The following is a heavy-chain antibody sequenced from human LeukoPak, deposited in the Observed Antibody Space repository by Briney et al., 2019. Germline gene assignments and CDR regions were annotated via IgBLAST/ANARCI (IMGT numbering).Heavy chain of an antibody. CDR2: VSGSGGST. D-gene: IGHD5-12*01. J-gene: IGHJ4*02. CDR3: AKDLDIVATITGN. CDR1: GFTFSSYA. Sequence: PRGSLRLSCAASGFTFSSYAMSWVRQAPGKGLGWVSGVSGSGGSTYYADSVKGRFTISRDNSKNTLYLQMNSLRAEDTAVYYCAKDLDIVATITGNWGQGTLVTVSS. V-gene: IGHV3-23*01.